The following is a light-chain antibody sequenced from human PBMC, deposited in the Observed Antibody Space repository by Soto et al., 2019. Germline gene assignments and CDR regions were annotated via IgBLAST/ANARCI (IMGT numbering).Light chain of an antibody. Sequence: DIQMTQSPSTLSASVGDRVTITCRASQSISSWLAWYQQKPGKAPKLLIYDASSLESGVTSRFSGSGSGTEFTLTIGSLQTDDFATYYCQQYNSYWTFGQGTKVEIK. V-gene: IGKV1-5*01. CDR3: QQYNSYWT. CDR2: DAS. CDR1: QSISSW. J-gene: IGKJ1*01.